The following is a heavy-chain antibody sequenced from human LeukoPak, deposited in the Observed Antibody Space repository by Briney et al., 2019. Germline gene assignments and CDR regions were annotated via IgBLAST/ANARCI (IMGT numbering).Heavy chain of an antibody. V-gene: IGHV4-31*03. CDR2: IYYSGST. D-gene: IGHD3-22*01. CDR3: ARDGGLVVNYFDY. J-gene: IGHJ4*02. CDR1: GGSISSGGYY. Sequence: SETLSLTCTVSGGSISSGGYYWSWIRQHPGKGLEWIGYIYYSGSTYYNPSLKSRVTISVDTSKNQFSLKLSSVTAADTAVYYCARDGGLVVNYFDYWGQGTLVTVSS.